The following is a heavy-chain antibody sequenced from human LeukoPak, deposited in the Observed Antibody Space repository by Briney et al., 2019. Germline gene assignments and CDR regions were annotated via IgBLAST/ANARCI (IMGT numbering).Heavy chain of an antibody. J-gene: IGHJ4*02. D-gene: IGHD5-12*01. CDR1: GGSFSGYY. Sequence: SETLSLTCAVYGGSFSGYYWSWIRQPPGKGLEWIGYIYYSGTTNYNPSLKSRVTISIDTSKHQFSLKLTSVTAADTAVYYCARDGYSGYNVFDYWGQGTLVTVSS. CDR2: IYYSGTT. CDR3: ARDGYSGYNVFDY. V-gene: IGHV4-59*01.